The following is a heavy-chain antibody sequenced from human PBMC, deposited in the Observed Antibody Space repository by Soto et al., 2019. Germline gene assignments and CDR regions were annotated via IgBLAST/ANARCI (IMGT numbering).Heavy chain of an antibody. CDR2: ISYDGSNK. D-gene: IGHD3-22*01. CDR1: GFTFSSYG. J-gene: IGHJ6*02. Sequence: QVQLVESGGGVVQPGRSLRLSCAASGFTFSSYGMHWVRQAPGKGLEWVAVISYDGSNKYYADSVKGRFTNSRDNSKNTLYLQMNSLRAEDTAVYYCAKMIVVVPYYYYYGMDVWGQGTTVTVSS. V-gene: IGHV3-30*18. CDR3: AKMIVVVPYYYYYGMDV.